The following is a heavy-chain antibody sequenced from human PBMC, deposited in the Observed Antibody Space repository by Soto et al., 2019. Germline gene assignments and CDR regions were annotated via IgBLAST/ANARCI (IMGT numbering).Heavy chain of an antibody. D-gene: IGHD3-22*01. CDR1: GESFSGFY. CDR2: VIHSGST. J-gene: IGHJ4*02. Sequence: SETLSLTCTVYGESFSGFYWNWIWHPQGKGLEWIGEVIHSGSTKYNPSLKSRVTISADTSTNQFFLKLTSVTAADTAVYYCARARFYSDSSGYYSTFDYWGQGTVVTVSS. CDR3: ARARFYSDSSGYYSTFDY. V-gene: IGHV4-34*12.